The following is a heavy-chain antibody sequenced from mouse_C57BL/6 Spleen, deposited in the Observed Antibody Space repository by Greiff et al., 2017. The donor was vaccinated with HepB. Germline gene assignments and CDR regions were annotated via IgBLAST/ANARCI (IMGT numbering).Heavy chain of an antibody. CDR3: AIYYYGSRGYAMDY. CDR2: IYPGDGDT. V-gene: IGHV1-82*01. Sequence: QVQLKESGPELVKPGASVKISCKASGYAFSSSWMNWVKQRPGKGLEWIGRIYPGDGDTNYNGKFKGKATLTADKSSSTAYMQLSSLTSEDSAVYFCAIYYYGSRGYAMDYWGQGTSVTVSS. J-gene: IGHJ4*01. D-gene: IGHD1-1*01. CDR1: GYAFSSSW.